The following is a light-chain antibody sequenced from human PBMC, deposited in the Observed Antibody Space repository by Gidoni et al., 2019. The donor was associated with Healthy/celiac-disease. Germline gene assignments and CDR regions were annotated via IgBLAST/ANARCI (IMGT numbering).Light chain of an antibody. CDR1: SSDVGGYNY. CDR2: DVS. J-gene: IGLJ1*01. Sequence: QSALTQPSAVSGSPGQSITISCTGTSSDVGGYNYVSWYQQHPGKAPKLMIYDVSNRPSGVSNRFSGSKSGNAASLTISGLQAEDEADYYCSSYTSSSTPHYVFGTGTKVTVL. V-gene: IGLV2-14*01. CDR3: SSYTSSSTPHYV.